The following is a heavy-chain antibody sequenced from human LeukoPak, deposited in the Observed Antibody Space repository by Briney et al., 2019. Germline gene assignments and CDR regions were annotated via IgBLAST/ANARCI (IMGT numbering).Heavy chain of an antibody. D-gene: IGHD3-10*01. CDR2: VGHSGTT. CDR1: GGSLNDYL. Sequence: SETLSLTCAVYGGSLNDYLWSWIRQPPGQGLEWIGEVGHSGTTNYNPSLKSRVTISVDTSKNQFSLKLTSVTAADTAVYCCARELISSRAAFDTWGQGTVVTVSS. V-gene: IGHV4-34*01. J-gene: IGHJ3*02. CDR3: ARELISSRAAFDT.